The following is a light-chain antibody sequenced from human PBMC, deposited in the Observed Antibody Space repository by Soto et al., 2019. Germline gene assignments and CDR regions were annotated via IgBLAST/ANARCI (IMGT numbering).Light chain of an antibody. J-gene: IGKJ4*01. CDR2: DAS. Sequence: EIVMTQSPATLSVSPGGRATLSCRASQSISDTLAWYQQKPGQAPRLLIYDASSRATGIPDRFSGGGSGTDFTLTISRLEPEDFAVYYCQQFSSYPLTFGGGTKV. CDR1: QSISDT. V-gene: IGKV3-20*01. CDR3: QQFSSYPLT.